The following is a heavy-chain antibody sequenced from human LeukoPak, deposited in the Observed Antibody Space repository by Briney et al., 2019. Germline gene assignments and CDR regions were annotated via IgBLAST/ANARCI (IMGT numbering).Heavy chain of an antibody. D-gene: IGHD1-26*01. J-gene: IGHJ4*02. V-gene: IGHV3-23*01. CDR3: AKDQRWESPHYLDS. Sequence: PGGSLRLSCAASGFTFNNYAMNWVRQAPGKGLEWVSGISGFGGSTYYAPSVKGRLTISRDNFGSMLYLHLDSLRVEDTALYHCAKDQRWESPHYLDSWGQGTLVTVSS. CDR2: ISGFGGST. CDR1: GFTFNNYA.